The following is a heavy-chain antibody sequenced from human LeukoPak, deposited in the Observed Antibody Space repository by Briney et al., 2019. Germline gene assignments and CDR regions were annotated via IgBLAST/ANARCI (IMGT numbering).Heavy chain of an antibody. J-gene: IGHJ3*02. CDR3: ARDVVMITFGGVIVPDAFDI. V-gene: IGHV4-4*07. Sequence: SETLSLTCTVSGGSISSYYWSWIRQPAGKGLEWIGRIYTSGSTNYNPSLKSRVTMSVDTSKNQFSLKLSSVTAADTAVYYCARDVVMITFGGVIVPDAFDIWGQGTVVTVSS. CDR1: GGSISSYY. CDR2: IYTSGST. D-gene: IGHD3-16*02.